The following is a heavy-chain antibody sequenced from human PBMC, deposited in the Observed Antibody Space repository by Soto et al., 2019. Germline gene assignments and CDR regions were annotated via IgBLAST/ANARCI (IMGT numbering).Heavy chain of an antibody. CDR1: GGSISSSSYY. CDR2: IYYSGST. D-gene: IGHD1-1*01. V-gene: IGHV4-39*01. CDR3: ARHFPIKLVGRYYYGMDV. Sequence: SETLSLTCTVSGGSISSSSYYWGWIRQPPGKGLEWIGSIYYSGSTYYNPSLKSRVTISVDTSKNQFSLKLSSVTAADTAVYYCARHFPIKLVGRYYYGMDVWGQGTTVTVSS. J-gene: IGHJ6*02.